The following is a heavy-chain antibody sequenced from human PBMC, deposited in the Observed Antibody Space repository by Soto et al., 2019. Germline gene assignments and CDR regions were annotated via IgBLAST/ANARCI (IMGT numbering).Heavy chain of an antibody. D-gene: IGHD3-10*01. J-gene: IGHJ6*02. CDR3: ASPAPLYYYGSGSYRPIYYYGMDV. CDR1: GYTFTSYY. Sequence: ASVKVSCKASGYTFTSYYMHWVRQAPGQGLEWMGIINPSGGSTSYAQKFQGRVTMTRDTSTSTVYMELSSLRSEDTAVYYCASPAPLYYYGSGSYRPIYYYGMDVWGQGTTVTVS. V-gene: IGHV1-46*01. CDR2: INPSGGST.